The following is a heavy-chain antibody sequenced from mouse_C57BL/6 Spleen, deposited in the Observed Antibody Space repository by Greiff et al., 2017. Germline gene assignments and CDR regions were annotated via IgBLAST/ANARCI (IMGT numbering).Heavy chain of an antibody. J-gene: IGHJ4*01. Sequence: EVKLQESGGGLVKPGGSLKLSCAASGFTFSDYGMHWVRQAPEKGLEWVAYISSGSSTIYYADTVKGRFTISRDNAKNTLFLQMTSLRSEDTAMYYCARGPPGYYAMDYWGQGTSVTVSS. D-gene: IGHD6-1*01. V-gene: IGHV5-17*01. CDR3: ARGPPGYYAMDY. CDR2: ISSGSSTI. CDR1: GFTFSDYG.